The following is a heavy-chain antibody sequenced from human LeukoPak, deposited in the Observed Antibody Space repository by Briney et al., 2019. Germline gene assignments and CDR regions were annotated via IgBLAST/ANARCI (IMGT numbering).Heavy chain of an antibody. CDR2: IYYSGGT. CDR3: ATNSYSTTKQEHDY. Sequence: KPSETLSLTGTVSGGSISSSSYYGGWIRQSPGKGLEWIGTIYYSGGTYYNPSLKSRVTISVDTSKNELSLKLSSVTAADTAVYYCATNSYSTTKQEHDYWGQGTLVTVSS. J-gene: IGHJ4*02. CDR1: GGSISSSSYY. D-gene: IGHD2/OR15-2a*01. V-gene: IGHV4-39*01.